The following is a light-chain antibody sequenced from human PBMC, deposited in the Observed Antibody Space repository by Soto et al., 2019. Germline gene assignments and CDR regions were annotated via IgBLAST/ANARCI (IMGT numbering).Light chain of an antibody. CDR2: GES. CDR1: QTLSSSY. J-gene: IGKJ5*01. Sequence: EIVLTQSPGTLSLSPGERATLSCRASQTLSSSYLAWYQQKPGQAPRLLIYGESSRATGIPDRFSGSASGTDFTLTISRLEPEDFAVYYCQQNGGSPSITFGQGTRLEI. V-gene: IGKV3-20*01. CDR3: QQNGGSPSIT.